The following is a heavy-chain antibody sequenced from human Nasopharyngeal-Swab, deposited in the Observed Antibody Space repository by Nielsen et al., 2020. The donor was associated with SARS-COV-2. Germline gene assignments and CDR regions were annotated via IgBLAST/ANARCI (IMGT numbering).Heavy chain of an antibody. CDR1: GFTFSSSC. J-gene: IGHJ4*01. Sequence: GESLKISCAASGFTFSSSCMHWIRQDPGKGLVWVARMNSDGSTINYADSVMGRFIISRDNAKNMLYLQMYSLRAEDTDVYYCATAGNYRFDNWGHGTLVTVSS. CDR2: MNSDGSTI. CDR3: ATAGNYRFDN. V-gene: IGHV3-74*01. D-gene: IGHD3-16*02.